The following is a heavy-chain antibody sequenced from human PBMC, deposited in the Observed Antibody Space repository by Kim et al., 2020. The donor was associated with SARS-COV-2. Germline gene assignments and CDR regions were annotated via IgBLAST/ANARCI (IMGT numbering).Heavy chain of an antibody. CDR1: GGSVSSGSYY. CDR3: ARDTDYYDSSGYYPRRGYYYYGMDV. D-gene: IGHD3-22*01. V-gene: IGHV4-61*01. J-gene: IGHJ6*02. Sequence: SETLSLTCTVSGGSVSSGSYYWSWIRQPPGKGLEWIGYIYYSGSTNYNPSLKSRVTISVDTSKNQFSLKLSSVTAADTAVYYCARDTDYYDSSGYYPRRGYYYYGMDVSGQGTTVTVSS. CDR2: IYYSGST.